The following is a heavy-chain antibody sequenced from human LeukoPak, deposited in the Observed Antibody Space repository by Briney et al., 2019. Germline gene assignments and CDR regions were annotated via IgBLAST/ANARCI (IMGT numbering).Heavy chain of an antibody. V-gene: IGHV3-72*01. CDR1: GFTSSDHY. CDR2: TKDKPSSYIT. J-gene: IGHJ4*02. Sequence: PGGSLRLSCAASGFTSSDHYMDWVRQSPGKGLEWVGRTKDKPSSYITDYAASVRGRFTISRDVSKNSVYLQMNDLKTDDTAVYYCVTWHFGGASYWGQGTLVTVSS. D-gene: IGHD3-16*01. CDR3: VTWHFGGASY.